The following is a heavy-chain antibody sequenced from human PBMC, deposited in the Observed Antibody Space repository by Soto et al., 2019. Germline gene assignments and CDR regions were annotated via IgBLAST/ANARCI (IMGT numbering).Heavy chain of an antibody. CDR2: VWYDGTDK. CDR1: GFPFSTYA. D-gene: IGHD2-2*01. V-gene: IGHV3-33*01. J-gene: IGHJ4*02. CDR3: ARTDCSSSDCPRDLVGAVTMDY. Sequence: PGGSLRLSCAASGFPFSTYAMHWVRQAPGKGLEGGAVVWYDGTDKNYADSVKGRFTISRDNSKSTLYLQMDHLRVGDTGVYHCARTDCSSSDCPRDLVGAVTMDYWGQGTPVTVSS.